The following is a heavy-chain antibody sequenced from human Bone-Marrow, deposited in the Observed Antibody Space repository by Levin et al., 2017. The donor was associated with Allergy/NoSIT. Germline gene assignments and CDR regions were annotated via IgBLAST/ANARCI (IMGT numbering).Heavy chain of an antibody. Sequence: PGGSLRLSCAASGFTFSSYAMSWDRQAPGKGLEWVSAISGSGGSTYYADSVKGRFTISRDNSKNTLYLQMNSLRAEDTAVYYCAKDLKGYYDFWSGYYLGAQNWFDPWGQGTLVTVSS. D-gene: IGHD3-3*01. V-gene: IGHV3-23*01. CDR1: GFTFSSYA. CDR2: ISGSGGST. CDR3: AKDLKGYYDFWSGYYLGAQNWFDP. J-gene: IGHJ5*02.